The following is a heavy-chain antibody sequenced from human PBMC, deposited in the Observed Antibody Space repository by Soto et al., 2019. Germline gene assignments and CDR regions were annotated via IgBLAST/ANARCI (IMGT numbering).Heavy chain of an antibody. J-gene: IGHJ5*02. Sequence: XSVKVSCKASAYSFTCYYIHWVRQAPGQGLEWVGWINPISGGIHYAQKFQGRVTMTRDTSTSTVYMELSSLRSEDTAVYYCARGSVFGPYNWFDHWGQGPLVTVSS. D-gene: IGHD3-3*01. CDR1: AYSFTCYY. CDR3: ARGSVFGPYNWFDH. CDR2: INPISGGI. V-gene: IGHV1-2*02.